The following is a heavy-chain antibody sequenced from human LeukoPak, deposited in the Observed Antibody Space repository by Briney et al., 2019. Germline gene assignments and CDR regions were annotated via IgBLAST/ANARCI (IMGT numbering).Heavy chain of an antibody. CDR3: AKNGPDYIWGNYLDY. CDR1: EFTFSNYA. V-gene: IGHV3-30*02. Sequence: GGSLRLSCAASEFTFSNYAMNWVRQAPGKGLEWVAFIRYDGNNKYYADSVKGRFTISRDNSENMLYLEMKSLRPEDTAVYYCAKNGPDYIWGNYLDYWGQGTLVTVSS. D-gene: IGHD3-16*01. CDR2: IRYDGNNK. J-gene: IGHJ4*02.